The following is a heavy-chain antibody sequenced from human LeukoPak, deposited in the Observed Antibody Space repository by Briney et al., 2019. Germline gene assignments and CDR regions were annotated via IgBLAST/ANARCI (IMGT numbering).Heavy chain of an antibody. Sequence: PETLSLTCTVSGGSINNYWSWVRQPPGKGLEWIGYIYFSGSTNYNPSLKSRVTISIDTSKKQFSLKLSSVTAADTAVYYCARSIAVAGNWFDPWGQGTLVTVSS. CDR2: IYFSGST. D-gene: IGHD6-19*01. J-gene: IGHJ5*02. CDR1: GGSINNY. V-gene: IGHV4-59*08. CDR3: ARSIAVAGNWFDP.